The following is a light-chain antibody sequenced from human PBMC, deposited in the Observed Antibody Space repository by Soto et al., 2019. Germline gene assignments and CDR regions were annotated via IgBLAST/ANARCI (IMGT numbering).Light chain of an antibody. CDR2: EVS. Sequence: QSVLTQPASVSGSPGQSITISCTETSSDVGGYNYVSWYQQHPGKAPKLIIYEVSDRPSGVSTRFSGSKSGNSASLTISGLQAEDEADYYCTSYTTSSTLSYVFGTGTKVTVL. CDR3: TSYTTSSTLSYV. J-gene: IGLJ1*01. CDR1: SSDVGGYNY. V-gene: IGLV2-14*01.